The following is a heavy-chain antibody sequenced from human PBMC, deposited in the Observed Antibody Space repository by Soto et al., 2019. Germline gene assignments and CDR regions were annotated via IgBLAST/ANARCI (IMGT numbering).Heavy chain of an antibody. CDR1: GFTFSSYA. J-gene: IGHJ4*02. CDR3: ARGPDLWYFDY. CDR2: ISYDGSNK. Sequence: GGSLRLSCAAPGFTFSSYAMHWVRQAPGKGLEWVAVISYDGSNKDYADSVKGRFTISRDSSKNTLYLQMNSLRTEDTAVYYCARGPDLWYFDYWGQGTLVTVSS. D-gene: IGHD3-10*01. V-gene: IGHV3-30-3*01.